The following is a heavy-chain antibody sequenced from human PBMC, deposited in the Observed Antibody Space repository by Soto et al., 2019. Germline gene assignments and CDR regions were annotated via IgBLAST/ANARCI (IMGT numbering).Heavy chain of an antibody. CDR3: ATAPYYYDSSGYDY. D-gene: IGHD3-22*01. CDR2: FDPEDGET. CDR1: GYTLTELS. Sequence: ASVKVSCKVSGYTLTELSMHWVRQAPGKGLEWMGGFDPEDGETIYAQKFQGRVTMTEDTSTDTDYMELSSLRSEDTAVYYCATAPYYYDSSGYDYWGQGTPGTVSS. V-gene: IGHV1-24*01. J-gene: IGHJ4*02.